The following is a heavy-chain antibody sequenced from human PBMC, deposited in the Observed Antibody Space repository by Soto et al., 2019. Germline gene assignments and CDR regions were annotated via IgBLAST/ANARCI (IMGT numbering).Heavy chain of an antibody. Sequence: GESLKISCKGSGYSFTSYWIGWVRQMPGKGLEWMGIIYPGDSGTRYSPSFQGQVTISADKSISTAYLQWSSLKASDTAMYYCARQAGGSGRRVGGMDVWGQGTTVTVSS. CDR3: ARQAGGSGRRVGGMDV. D-gene: IGHD2-8*02. CDR2: IYPGDSGT. J-gene: IGHJ6*02. CDR1: GYSFTSYW. V-gene: IGHV5-51*01.